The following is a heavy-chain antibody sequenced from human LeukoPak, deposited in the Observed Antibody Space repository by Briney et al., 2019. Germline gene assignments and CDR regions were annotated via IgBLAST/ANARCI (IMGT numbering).Heavy chain of an antibody. Sequence: SVKVSCKSSGGTFSSYAISWVRQAPGQGLEWMGGIIPIFGTANYAQKFQGRVTITADESTSTAYMELSSLRSEDTAVYYCASQPQRRWYYYGMDVWGKGTTVTVSS. D-gene: IGHD6-25*01. CDR1: GGTFSSYA. J-gene: IGHJ6*04. CDR3: ASQPQRRWYYYGMDV. CDR2: IIPIFGTA. V-gene: IGHV1-69*13.